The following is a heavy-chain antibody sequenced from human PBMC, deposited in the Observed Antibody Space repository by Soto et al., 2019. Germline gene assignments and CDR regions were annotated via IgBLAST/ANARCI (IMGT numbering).Heavy chain of an antibody. V-gene: IGHV1-18*01. D-gene: IGHD4-4*01. CDR2: ISGYNGNT. CDR1: GYTLTSYG. Sequence: QVQLVQSGAEVKKPGASVKVSCKASGYTLTSYGISWVRQAPGQGLEWMGWISGYNGNTKFAQMLQGRVTMTTDTSTSTAYMELRSLRSVDTAVYYCGRELVTVTTPFFDCWGQGTLVTVSS. CDR3: GRELVTVTTPFFDC. J-gene: IGHJ4*02.